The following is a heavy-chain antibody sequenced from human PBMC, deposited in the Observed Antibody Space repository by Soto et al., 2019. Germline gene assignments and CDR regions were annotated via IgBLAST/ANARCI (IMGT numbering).Heavy chain of an antibody. CDR2: IPQEGVDG. CDR1: GFTFSMYS. Sequence: PGGSLRLSCEVSGFTFSMYSMSWVRQSPGKGLEWVAKIPQEGVDGHYADSVKGRFTSSRDNGKNSLYLQLNNLRAEDTAVYYCARDPLILPANDFFHGSDVCGRQATVTASS. D-gene: IGHD2-21*02. CDR3: ARDPLILPANDFFHGSDV. J-gene: IGHJ6*02. V-gene: IGHV3-7*03.